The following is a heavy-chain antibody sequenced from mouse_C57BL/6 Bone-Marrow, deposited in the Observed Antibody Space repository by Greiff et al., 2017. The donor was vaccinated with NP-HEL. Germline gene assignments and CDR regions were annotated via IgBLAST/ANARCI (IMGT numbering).Heavy chain of an antibody. V-gene: IGHV5-15*01. CDR2: ISNLAYSI. CDR1: GFTFSDYG. Sequence: EVKLMESGGGLVQPGGSLKLSCAASGFTFSDYGMAWVRQAPRKGPEWVAFISNLAYSIYSADTVTGRFTISRENAKNTLYLEMSSLRSEDTAMYYCARGEDRWFAYWGQGTLVTVSA. D-gene: IGHD2-14*01. J-gene: IGHJ3*01. CDR3: ARGEDRWFAY.